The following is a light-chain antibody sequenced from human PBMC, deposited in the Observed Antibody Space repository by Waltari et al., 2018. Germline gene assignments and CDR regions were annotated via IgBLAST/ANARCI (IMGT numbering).Light chain of an antibody. CDR2: DNT. J-gene: IGLJ2*01. Sequence: QSVLTQPPSVSGAPGPRVTISCTGSSSNIGAGYDVPWYQQLPGTAPKLPIYDNTNRPSGVTDRFSGSKSGTSASLAITGLQAEDEADYYCQSYDSSLSGSVFGGGTKLTVL. V-gene: IGLV1-40*01. CDR3: QSYDSSLSGSV. CDR1: SSNIGAGYD.